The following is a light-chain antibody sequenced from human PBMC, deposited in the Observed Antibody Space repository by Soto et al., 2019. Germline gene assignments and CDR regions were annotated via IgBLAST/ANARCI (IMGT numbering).Light chain of an antibody. CDR2: SNN. V-gene: IGLV1-44*01. Sequence: QSVLTQPPSASGTPGQRVTISCSRSSSNIGSNAVNWYQHLPGTAPKLLIYSNNQRPSGVPDRFSGSKSGTSASLAISGLQSEDEADYYCSAWDDSMSVLFGGGTKLTVL. J-gene: IGLJ3*02. CDR1: SSNIGSNA. CDR3: SAWDDSMSVL.